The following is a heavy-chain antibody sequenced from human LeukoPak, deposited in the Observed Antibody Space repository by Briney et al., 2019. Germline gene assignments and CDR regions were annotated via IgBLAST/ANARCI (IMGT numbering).Heavy chain of an antibody. CDR3: TRRNSGSYQFDY. D-gene: IGHD1-26*01. CDR2: IRSKANSYAT. Sequence: PGGSLRLSCAASGFTSSGSAMHWVRQASGKGLEWVGRIRSKANSYATAYAASVKGRFTISRDDSKNTAYLQMNSLKTEDTAVYYCTRRNSGSYQFDYWGQGTLVTVSS. V-gene: IGHV3-73*01. J-gene: IGHJ4*02. CDR1: GFTSSGSA.